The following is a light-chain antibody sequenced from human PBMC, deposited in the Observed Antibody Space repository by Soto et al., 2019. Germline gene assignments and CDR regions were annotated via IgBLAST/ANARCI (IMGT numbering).Light chain of an antibody. Sequence: EIVLTQSPGTLSLSPGERATLSCRASQSVSSCYLAWYQQKPGQAPRLLIYGASSRATVIPDRFSGSGSGTDFTLTISRLEPEDYAVYYCQQYGRSPPLTFGQGTKVEIK. CDR1: QSVSSCY. CDR3: QQYGRSPPLT. CDR2: GAS. J-gene: IGKJ1*01. V-gene: IGKV3-20*01.